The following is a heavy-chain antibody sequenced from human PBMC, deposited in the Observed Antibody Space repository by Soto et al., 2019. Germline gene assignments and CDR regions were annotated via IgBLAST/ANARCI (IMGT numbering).Heavy chain of an antibody. CDR1: GYSFTSYW. J-gene: IGHJ4*02. V-gene: IGHV5-51*01. D-gene: IGHD3-22*01. CDR3: ARRGEMIDPSENYFDY. Sequence: GASLKISCKCSGYSFTSYWIGWVRQMPGKGLEWMGIIYPGDSDTRYSPSFQGQVTISADKSISTAYLQWSSLKASDTAMYYCARRGEMIDPSENYFDYWGQGTLVTVSS. CDR2: IYPGDSDT.